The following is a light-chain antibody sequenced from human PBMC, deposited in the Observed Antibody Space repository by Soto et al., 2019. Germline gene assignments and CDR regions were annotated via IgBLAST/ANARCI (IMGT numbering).Light chain of an antibody. Sequence: QSALTQPASVSGSPGQSITISCTGTSSDVGDYKYVSWYQQHPDKAPKLMIYVVSNRPSGVSNRFSGSKSDNTASLTISGLQADDEADYYCASYTSSDTPYVFGTGTKLTVL. CDR2: VVS. CDR3: ASYTSSDTPYV. CDR1: SSDVGDYKY. J-gene: IGLJ1*01. V-gene: IGLV2-14*01.